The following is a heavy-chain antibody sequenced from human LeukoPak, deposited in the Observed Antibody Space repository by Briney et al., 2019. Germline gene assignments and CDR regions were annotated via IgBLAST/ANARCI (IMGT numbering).Heavy chain of an antibody. CDR2: IYTSGST. CDR1: GGSISSYY. Sequence: SETLSLTCTVSGGSISSYYWSWIRQPPGKGLEWIGYIYTSGSTNYNPSLKSRVTISVDTSKNQFSLKLSSVTAADTAVYYCARGLISLITISAHFDYWGQGTLVTVPS. CDR3: ARGLISLITISAHFDY. V-gene: IGHV4-4*09. D-gene: IGHD3-9*01. J-gene: IGHJ4*02.